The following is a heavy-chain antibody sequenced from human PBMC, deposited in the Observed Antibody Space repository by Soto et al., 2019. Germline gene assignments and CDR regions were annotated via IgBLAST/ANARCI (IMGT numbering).Heavy chain of an antibody. CDR2: IYYSGST. J-gene: IGHJ6*02. V-gene: IGHV4-59*12. Sequence: SETLSLTCTVSGGSISSYYWSWIRQPPGKGLEWIGYIYYSGSTNYNPSLKSRVTISVDTSKNQFSLKLSSVTAADTAVYYCARDVVGATTVYGMDVWGQGTTVTVS. CDR3: ARDVVGATTVYGMDV. CDR1: GGSISSYY. D-gene: IGHD1-26*01.